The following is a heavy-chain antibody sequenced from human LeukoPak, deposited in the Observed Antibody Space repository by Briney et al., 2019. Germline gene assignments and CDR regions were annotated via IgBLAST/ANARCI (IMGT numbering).Heavy chain of an antibody. D-gene: IGHD1-26*01. CDR3: ARGLPWGAFDY. CDR1: GFTFCSHW. CDR2: INSDGSGT. J-gene: IGHJ4*02. V-gene: IGHV3-74*01. Sequence: PGGSLRLSCAASGFTFCSHWMHWVRQAPGKGLVWVSRINSDGSGTIYADSVKGRFTISRDNAKNTLYLQMNSLRAEDTALYYCARGLPWGAFDYWGPETLVTVSS.